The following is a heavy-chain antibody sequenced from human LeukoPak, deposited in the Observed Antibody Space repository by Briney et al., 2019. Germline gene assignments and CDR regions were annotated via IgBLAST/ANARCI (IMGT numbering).Heavy chain of an antibody. CDR1: RFTFSNFD. D-gene: IGHD5/OR15-5a*01. CDR2: IRFDGSNE. Sequence: GGSPRLSCAASRFTFSNFDMHWVRQAPGKGLEWVTIIRFDGSNEYYADSVRGRFTISRGNSKNTLYLQMSSLRPEDTAVYYCARQIGVSIDYWGQGTLVTVSS. J-gene: IGHJ4*02. CDR3: ARQIGVSIDY. V-gene: IGHV3-30*02.